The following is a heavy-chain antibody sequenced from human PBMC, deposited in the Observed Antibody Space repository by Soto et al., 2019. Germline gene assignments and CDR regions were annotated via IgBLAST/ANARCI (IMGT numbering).Heavy chain of an antibody. V-gene: IGHV4-59*01. J-gene: IGHJ2*01. Sequence: QVQLQESGPGLVKPSETLSLTCTVSGGSISSYYWSWIRQPPGKGLEWIGYIYYSGSTNYNPSLKSRVTISVDTSKNQFSLKLSSVTAADTAVYYCARDVSPWDWYFDLWGHGTLVTVSS. CDR3: ARDVSPWDWYFDL. D-gene: IGHD3-16*02. CDR1: GGSISSYY. CDR2: IYYSGST.